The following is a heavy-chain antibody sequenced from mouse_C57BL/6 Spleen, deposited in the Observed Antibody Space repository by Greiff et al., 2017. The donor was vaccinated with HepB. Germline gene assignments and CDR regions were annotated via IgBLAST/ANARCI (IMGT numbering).Heavy chain of an antibody. Sequence: VQRVESGPGLVAPSQSLSITCTVSGFSLTSYGVHWVRQPPGKGLEWLVVIWSDGSTTYNSALKSRLSISKDNSKSQVFLKMNSLQTDDTAMYYCARHRGGSSPRAMDYWGQGTSVTVSS. V-gene: IGHV2-6-1*01. CDR1: GFSLTSYG. CDR3: ARHRGGSSPRAMDY. J-gene: IGHJ4*01. D-gene: IGHD1-1*01. CDR2: IWSDGST.